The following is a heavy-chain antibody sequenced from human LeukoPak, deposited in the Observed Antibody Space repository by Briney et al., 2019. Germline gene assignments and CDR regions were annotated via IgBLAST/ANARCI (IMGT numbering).Heavy chain of an antibody. CDR1: GFTFSSYA. CDR2: ISYDGSNK. Sequence: GGSLRLSCAASGFTFSSYAMHWVRQAPGKGLEWVAVISYDGSNKYYADSVKGRFTISRDNSKNTLYLQMNRLRAEDTAVYYCAKDAVGGTAYYFDCWGQGTLVSVSS. J-gene: IGHJ4*02. V-gene: IGHV3-30-3*01. CDR3: AKDAVGGTAYYFDC. D-gene: IGHD1-26*01.